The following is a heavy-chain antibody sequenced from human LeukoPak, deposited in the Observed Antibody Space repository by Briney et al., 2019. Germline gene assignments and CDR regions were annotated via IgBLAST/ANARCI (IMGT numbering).Heavy chain of an antibody. Sequence: GGSLRLSCAASGFTFSSYAMSWVRQAPGKGLEWVSAIIGSGGSTYYADYVKGRFTISRDNSKNTLYLQMNRLRAEDTAVYYCAKDPLIVVVPAANGYFDYWGQGTLVTVSS. CDR1: GFTFSSYA. D-gene: IGHD2-2*01. V-gene: IGHV3-23*01. J-gene: IGHJ4*02. CDR2: IIGSGGST. CDR3: AKDPLIVVVPAANGYFDY.